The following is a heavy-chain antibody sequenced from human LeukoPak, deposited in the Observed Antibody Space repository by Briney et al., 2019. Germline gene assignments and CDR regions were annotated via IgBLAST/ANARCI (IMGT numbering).Heavy chain of an antibody. CDR2: IGTAGHT. CDR1: GFTFSSYD. J-gene: IGHJ6*02. V-gene: IGHV3-13*01. CDR3: ARSFSLWFGEEYGMDV. D-gene: IGHD3-10*01. Sequence: GGSLRLSCAASGFTFSSYDMHWVRQPTGKGMEWVSAIGTAGHTYYPGSVKGRFTISRENAKNSLYLQMNSLRGGDTAVYYCARSFSLWFGEEYGMDVWGQGTTVTVSS.